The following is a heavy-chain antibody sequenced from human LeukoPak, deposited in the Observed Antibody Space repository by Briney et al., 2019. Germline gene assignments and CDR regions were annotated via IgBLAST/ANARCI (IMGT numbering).Heavy chain of an antibody. J-gene: IGHJ3*02. D-gene: IGHD6-19*01. CDR3: ARARYVGVWYAFDI. V-gene: IGHV4-59*02. CDR2: IYYTGSG. CDR1: DGSAGGYY. Sequence: PSETLSLTCTVSDGSAGGYYWSWIRQPPGKGLEWIGYIYYTGSGNNSPSLKSRVTMSVDTSKNQFSLRLNTVTAADTAVYYCARARYVGVWYAFDIWGVGTMVTVSS.